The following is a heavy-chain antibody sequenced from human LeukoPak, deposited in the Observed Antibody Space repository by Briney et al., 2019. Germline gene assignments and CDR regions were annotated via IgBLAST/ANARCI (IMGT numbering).Heavy chain of an antibody. D-gene: IGHD3-10*01. Sequence: SETLSLTCTVSGGSISSRSYDWGWIRQPPGKGLEWIGNIHYSGSTYYNPSLKSRVTISVDTSKNQFSLKLSSVTAADTAVYYCARRSLRWFGSFDHWVQGTLVTVSS. V-gene: IGHV4-39*01. J-gene: IGHJ4*02. CDR3: ARRSLRWFGSFDH. CDR1: GGSISSRSYD. CDR2: IHYSGST.